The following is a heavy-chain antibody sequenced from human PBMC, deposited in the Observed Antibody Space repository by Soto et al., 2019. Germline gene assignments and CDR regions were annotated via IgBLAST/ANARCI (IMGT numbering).Heavy chain of an antibody. D-gene: IGHD3-10*01. CDR3: ARAAHGSGSYYNGYYYYYGMDV. CDR1: GGTFSSYA. V-gene: IGHV1-69*13. J-gene: IGHJ6*02. Sequence: SVKVSCKASGGTFSSYAISWVRQAPGQGLEWMGGIIPIFGTANYAQKFQGRVTITADESTSTAYMELSSLRSEDTAVYYCARAAHGSGSYYNGYYYYYGMDVWGQGTTVTVSS. CDR2: IIPIFGTA.